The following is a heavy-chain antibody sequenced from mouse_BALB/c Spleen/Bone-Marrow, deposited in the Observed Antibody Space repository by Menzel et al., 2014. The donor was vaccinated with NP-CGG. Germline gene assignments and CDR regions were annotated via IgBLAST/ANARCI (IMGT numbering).Heavy chain of an antibody. J-gene: IGHJ2*01. CDR1: GYSFTAYY. CDR2: INPYNGAT. CDR3: ARDYYCSSYFDY. D-gene: IGHD1-1*01. Sequence: EVQLQQSGPELVKPGASVKISCKASGYSFTAYYMHWVKQSHVKSLEWIGRINPYNGATRYNQNFKDKASVIVDKSSSTAYMELHSLTSEDSAVYYRARDYYCSSYFDYWGQGTTLTVSS. V-gene: IGHV1-26*01.